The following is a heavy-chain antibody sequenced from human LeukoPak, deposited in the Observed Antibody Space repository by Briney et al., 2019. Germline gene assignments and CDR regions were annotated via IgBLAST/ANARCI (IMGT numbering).Heavy chain of an antibody. V-gene: IGHV1-46*01. D-gene: IGHD2/OR15-2a*01. CDR3: ARVLLPDAFHI. Sequence: ASVKVSCKASGYIFTGYCMHWVRQAPGQGLEWMGIINASGGTTSYAQKFQGRVTMTRDTSTSTVYMELTSLRSEDTAVYYCARVLLPDAFHIWGQGTMVTVS. CDR2: INASGGTT. J-gene: IGHJ3*02. CDR1: GYIFTGYC.